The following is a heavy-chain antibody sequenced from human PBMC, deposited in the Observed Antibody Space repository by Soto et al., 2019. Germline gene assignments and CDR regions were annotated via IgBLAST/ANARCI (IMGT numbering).Heavy chain of an antibody. CDR3: ARTLAARFDY. CDR2: ISGSGDNT. Sequence: SGGSLRLSCAASGFTFNNYAMNWVRQAPGKGLEWVSAISGSGDNTYHAESVKGRFTISRDNSKNTLYLQMNSLRAEDTAVYYCARTLAARFDYWGQGTPVTVSS. D-gene: IGHD6-6*01. J-gene: IGHJ4*02. CDR1: GFTFNNYA. V-gene: IGHV3-23*01.